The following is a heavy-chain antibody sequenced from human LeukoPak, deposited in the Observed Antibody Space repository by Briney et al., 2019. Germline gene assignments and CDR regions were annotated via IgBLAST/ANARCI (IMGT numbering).Heavy chain of an antibody. CDR3: ARASSTSYYYYGMDV. Sequence: GGSLRLSCAASGITFSTYTMSWVRQAPGKGLEWVSVISGSGGSTYYADSVKGRFTISRDNAKNSLYLQMNSLRAEDTAVYYCARASSTSYYYYGMDVWGQGTTVTVSS. CDR2: ISGSGGST. CDR1: GITFSTYT. V-gene: IGHV3-23*01. D-gene: IGHD2-15*01. J-gene: IGHJ6*02.